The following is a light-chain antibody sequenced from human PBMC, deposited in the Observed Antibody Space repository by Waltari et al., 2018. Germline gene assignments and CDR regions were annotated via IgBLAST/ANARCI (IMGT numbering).Light chain of an antibody. J-gene: IGKJ1*01. CDR3: QHHFRLPAT. CDR2: GAS. CDR1: QSISRY. V-gene: IGKV3-20*01. Sequence: IMLTQSPGTLSLSPGERATLPCRAIQSISRYLAWYQQKPGQAPRLLIDGASTRATGIPDRFSGSGSGTDFSLTISGLVPEDSAVYYCQHHFRLPATFGQGTKVEIK.